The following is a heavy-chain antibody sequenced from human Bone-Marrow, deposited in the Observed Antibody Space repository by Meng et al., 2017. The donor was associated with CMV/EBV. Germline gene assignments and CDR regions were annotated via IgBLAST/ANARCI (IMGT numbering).Heavy chain of an antibody. D-gene: IGHD2-2*01. Sequence: TRSSTCTVSAGSISSGGYYLTWIRQRPGKGLEWIGYIYYTGSTNYNPSLKSRPTISVDTSKNQFSLKLSSVTAADSALYYCAIGCTTCYEGEDGMDVWGRGTTVTVSS. J-gene: IGHJ6*02. CDR1: AGSISSGGYY. V-gene: IGHV4-31*03. CDR2: IYYTGST. CDR3: AIGCTTCYEGEDGMDV.